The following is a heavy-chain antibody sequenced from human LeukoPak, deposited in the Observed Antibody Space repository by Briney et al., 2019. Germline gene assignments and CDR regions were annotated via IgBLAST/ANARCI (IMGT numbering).Heavy chain of an antibody. Sequence: GESLKISCKGSGYSFTTYWIGWVRQMPGKGLEWMGIIYPGDSDTRYSPSFQGQVTISADKSISTAYLQWSSLKASDTAMYYCARSIPYSSSSLHYYYYSMDVWGQGTTVTVSS. D-gene: IGHD6-6*01. J-gene: IGHJ6*02. CDR2: IYPGDSDT. V-gene: IGHV5-51*01. CDR1: GYSFTTYW. CDR3: ARSIPYSSSSLHYYYYSMDV.